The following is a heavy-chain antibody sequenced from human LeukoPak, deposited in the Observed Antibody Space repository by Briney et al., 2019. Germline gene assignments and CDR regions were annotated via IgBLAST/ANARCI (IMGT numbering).Heavy chain of an antibody. V-gene: IGHV3-53*01. D-gene: IGHD4-23*01. J-gene: IGHJ6*02. CDR1: GLLVSTNY. Sequence: PGGSLRLSCAASGLLVSTNYMNWIRQAPGKGLEWVSIIYSDGRAFYADAVKGRFSMSRDNSKNTVYVQMNSLRAEDTAVYYCARQTTVVTTWDVWGQGTTVTVSS. CDR2: IYSDGRA. CDR3: ARQTTVVTTWDV.